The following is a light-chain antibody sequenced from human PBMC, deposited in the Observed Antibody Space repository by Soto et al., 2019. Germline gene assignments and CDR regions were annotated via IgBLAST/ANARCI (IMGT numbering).Light chain of an antibody. J-gene: IGLJ1*01. CDR1: SSDVGYYNY. Sequence: QSVLTQPASVSGSPGQSIAISCTGTSSDVGYYNYVSWYQQHPGKAPNVMIYDVNNRPSGVPDRFSGSKSGNTASLTISGPQAEDEADYYCSSYTSSSTYVFGTGTKLTVL. V-gene: IGLV2-14*01. CDR3: SSYTSSSTYV. CDR2: DVN.